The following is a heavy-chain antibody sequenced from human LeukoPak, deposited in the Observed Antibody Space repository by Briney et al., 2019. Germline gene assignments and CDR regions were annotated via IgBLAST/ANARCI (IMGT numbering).Heavy chain of an antibody. CDR2: TCYRSKWYY. D-gene: IGHD2-21*02. V-gene: IGHV6-1*01. Sequence: SQTLSLTCAISGDSVSSNSAAWNWIRQSPSRGLEWLGRTCYRSKWYYDYAVSVKSRITINPDTSKNQFSLQLNSVTPEDTAVYYCARNCGGDCYEGHYYYGMDVWGQGTTVTVSS. CDR1: GDSVSSNSAA. CDR3: ARNCGGDCYEGHYYYGMDV. J-gene: IGHJ6*02.